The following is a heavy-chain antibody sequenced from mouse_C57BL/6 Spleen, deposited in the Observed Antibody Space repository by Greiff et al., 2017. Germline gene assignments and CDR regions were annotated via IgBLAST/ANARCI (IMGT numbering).Heavy chain of an antibody. J-gene: IGHJ2*01. V-gene: IGHV1-69*01. D-gene: IGHD4-1*01. CDR1: GYTFTSYW. Sequence: QVQLQQPGAELVMPGASVKLSCKASGYTFTSYWMHWVKQRPGQGLEWIGEIDPSDGYTNYNQKFKGKSTLTVDKSSSTAYMQLSSLTSEDSAVYYCARVNWSVRREAYLDYWGQGTTLTVSS. CDR2: IDPSDGYT. CDR3: ARVNWSVRREAYLDY.